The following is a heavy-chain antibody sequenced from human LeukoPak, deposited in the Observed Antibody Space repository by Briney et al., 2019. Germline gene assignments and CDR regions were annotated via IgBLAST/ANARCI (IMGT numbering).Heavy chain of an antibody. V-gene: IGHV3-53*01. J-gene: IGHJ4*02. CDR1: GFTVSSNY. CDR2: IYKSAIT. D-gene: IGHD3-9*01. Sequence: GGSLRLSCAASGFTVSSNYMTWVRQAPGKGLEWVSVIYKSAITYYADTVKGRFTISRDNAKKSVYLQMNSLRAEDTAVYYCASSAYHDVLPLPSYFDNWGQGTLVTVSS. CDR3: ASSAYHDVLPLPSYFDN.